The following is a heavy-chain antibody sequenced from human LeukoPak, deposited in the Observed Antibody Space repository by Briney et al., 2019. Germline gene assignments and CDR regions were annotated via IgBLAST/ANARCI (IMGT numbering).Heavy chain of an antibody. CDR1: GFTFSAYA. D-gene: IGHD3-22*01. CDR3: AKDYYYDSSGYYYGDAFDI. Sequence: GGSLRLSCAASGFTFSAYAMAWVRQAPAKGLEWVSTISGSGGTTYSADSVKGRFTISRVNSKNILYLQVNSLRAGDTAVYYCAKDYYYDSSGYYYGDAFDIWGQGTMVTVSS. J-gene: IGHJ3*02. CDR2: ISGSGGTT. V-gene: IGHV3-23*01.